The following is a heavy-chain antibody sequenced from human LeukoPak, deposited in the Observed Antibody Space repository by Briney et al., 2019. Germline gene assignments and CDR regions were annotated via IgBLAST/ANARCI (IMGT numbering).Heavy chain of an antibody. V-gene: IGHV3-23*01. Sequence: GGSLRLSCAASGFTFSSYAMTWIRQAPGKGLEWVSAISGSGGNTHYADSVKGRFTITRDNSKNTLYLQMNSLRAEDTAVYYCAKGYSSSWYNGGFEGDYWGQGTLVTVSS. CDR1: GFTFSSYA. D-gene: IGHD6-13*01. CDR3: AKGYSSSWYNGGFEGDY. CDR2: ISGSGGNT. J-gene: IGHJ4*02.